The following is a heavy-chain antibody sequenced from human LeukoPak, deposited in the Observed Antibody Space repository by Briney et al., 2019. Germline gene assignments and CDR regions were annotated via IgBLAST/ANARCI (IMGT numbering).Heavy chain of an antibody. J-gene: IGHJ4*02. CDR1: GGSISSSSYY. CDR2: IYYSGST. CDR3: ARGTAMVTGALLYFDY. V-gene: IGHV4-39*07. D-gene: IGHD5-18*01. Sequence: SETLSLTCSVSGGSISSSSYYWGWIRQPPGKGLEWIGSIYYSGSTYYNPSLKSRVTISLDTSKNQFSLKLSSVTAADTAVYYCARGTAMVTGALLYFDYWGQGTLVTVSS.